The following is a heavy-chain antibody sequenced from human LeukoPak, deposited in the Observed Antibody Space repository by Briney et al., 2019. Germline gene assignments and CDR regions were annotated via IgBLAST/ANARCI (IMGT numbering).Heavy chain of an antibody. CDR3: ARRALGKTSDY. V-gene: IGHV4-39*01. CDR2: IYSSGST. J-gene: IGHJ4*02. CDR1: GGSISSRGFY. Sequence: SETLSLTCTVSGGSISSRGFYWGWIRQPPGKGLEWIGSIYSSGSTYYNPSLKSRVIISVDMSTNQFSLKLTSVTAADTAVYYCARRALGKTSDYWGQGTLVTVSS. D-gene: IGHD7-27*01.